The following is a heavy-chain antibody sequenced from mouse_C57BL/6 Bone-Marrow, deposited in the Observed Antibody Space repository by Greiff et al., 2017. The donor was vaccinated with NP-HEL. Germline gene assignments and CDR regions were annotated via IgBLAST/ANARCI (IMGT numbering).Heavy chain of an antibody. CDR3: ARTRLRRFDY. V-gene: IGHV1-19*01. CDR1: GYTFTDYY. J-gene: IGHJ2*01. CDR2: INPYNGGT. Sequence: VQLQQSGPVLVKPGASVKMSCKASGYTFTDYYMNWVKQSHGKSLEWIGVINPYNGGTSYNQKFKGKATLTVDKSSSTAYMELNSLTSEDSAVYYCARTRLRRFDYWGQGTTLTVSS. D-gene: IGHD2-2*01.